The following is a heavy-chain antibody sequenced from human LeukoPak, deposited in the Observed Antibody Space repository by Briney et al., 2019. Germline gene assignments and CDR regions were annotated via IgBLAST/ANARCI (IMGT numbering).Heavy chain of an antibody. CDR2: IYYSGST. CDR3: ARRYGSGRPDWYFDL. J-gene: IGHJ2*01. Sequence: SETLSLTCTVSGGSISSYYWSWIRQPPGKGLEWIGYIYYSGSTNYNPSLKSRVTISVDTSKNQFSLKLSSVTAADTAVYYCARRYGSGRPDWYFDLWGRGTLVTVSS. D-gene: IGHD3-10*01. CDR1: GGSISSYY. V-gene: IGHV4-59*08.